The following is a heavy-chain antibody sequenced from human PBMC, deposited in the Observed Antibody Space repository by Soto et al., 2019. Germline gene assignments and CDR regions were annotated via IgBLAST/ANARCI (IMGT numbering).Heavy chain of an antibody. D-gene: IGHD2-2*01. CDR2: ISYDGSNK. CDR1: GFTFSSYA. V-gene: IGHV3-30-3*01. J-gene: IGHJ4*02. CDR3: ARDPPQVCSRTNCYSEHYFDY. Sequence: QVQLVESGGGVVQPGRSLRLSCAASGFTFSSYAMHWVRQAPGKGLEWVAVISYDGSNKYYADSVQGRFTIPRDNSKDTLYLQMKRLRAEAAAVSYCARDPPQVCSRTNCYSEHYFDYWGQGTLVTFSS.